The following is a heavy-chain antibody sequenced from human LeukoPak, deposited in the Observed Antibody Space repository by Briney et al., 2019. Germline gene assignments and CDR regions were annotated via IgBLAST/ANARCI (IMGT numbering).Heavy chain of an antibody. CDR2: ISPDGSNK. CDR1: GFTFSDYD. D-gene: IGHD3-22*01. Sequence: GGSLRLSCAASGFTFSDYDMHWVRQAPGQGLEWVAVISPDGSNKYYADSVKGRFTISRDTSKNTLYLQMNSLRPEDTAVYYCAKNSDFDSSGLSPWGQGTMVTVSS. J-gene: IGHJ5*02. CDR3: AKNSDFDSSGLSP. V-gene: IGHV3-30*18.